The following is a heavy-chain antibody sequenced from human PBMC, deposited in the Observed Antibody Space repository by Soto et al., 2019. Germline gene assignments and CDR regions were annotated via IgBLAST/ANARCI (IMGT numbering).Heavy chain of an antibody. CDR3: ARGSSLTY. V-gene: IGHV3-7*01. Sequence: EVQLVESGGGLVQPGGSLRLSCVGSGFTLSSYWMSWARQAPGKGLEWLANIKQDGSEQHYVDSVKGRFSISRDNAQNSLSLHMSSLSDEDTAVYYCARGSSLTYWGQGTLVTVSS. J-gene: IGHJ4*02. CDR2: IKQDGSEQ. CDR1: GFTLSSYW. D-gene: IGHD6-13*01.